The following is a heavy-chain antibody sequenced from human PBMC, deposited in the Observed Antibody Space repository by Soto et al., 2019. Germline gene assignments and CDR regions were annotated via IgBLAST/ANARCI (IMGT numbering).Heavy chain of an antibody. J-gene: IGHJ6*02. CDR1: GGTFSSYA. CDR2: IIPIFGTA. CDR3: ASHNKIRYFDQSPGMDV. D-gene: IGHD3-9*01. Sequence: ASVKVSCKASGGTFSSYAISWVRQAPGQGLEWMGGIIPIFGTANYAQKFQGRVTITADESTSTAYMELSSLRSEDTAVYYCASHNKIRYFDQSPGMDVWGQGTTVTVSS. V-gene: IGHV1-69*13.